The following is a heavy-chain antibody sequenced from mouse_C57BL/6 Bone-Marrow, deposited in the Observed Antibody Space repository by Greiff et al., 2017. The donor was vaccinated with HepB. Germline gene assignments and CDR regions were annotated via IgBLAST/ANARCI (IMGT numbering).Heavy chain of an antibody. CDR3: ARGGPYYGSSYWYFDV. CDR1: GYTFTDYY. Sequence: VQLQQSGPVLVKPGASVKMSCKASGYTFTDYYVNWVKQSHGKSLEWIGVINPYNGGTSYNQKFKGKATLTVDKSSSTAYMELNSLTSEDSAVYYCARGGPYYGSSYWYFDVWGTGTTVTVSS. D-gene: IGHD1-1*01. CDR2: INPYNGGT. J-gene: IGHJ1*03. V-gene: IGHV1-19*01.